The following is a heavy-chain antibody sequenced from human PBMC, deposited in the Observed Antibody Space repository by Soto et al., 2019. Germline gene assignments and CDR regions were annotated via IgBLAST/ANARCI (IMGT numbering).Heavy chain of an antibody. V-gene: IGHV3-66*01. D-gene: IGHD2-2*01. Sequence: EVQLVDSGGGLVQPGESLRLSCAASEFSVSSNYMSWVRQAPGKGLEWVSVIYASGATYYADSVRGRFTISRDSSKNTLYLQMISLRAEDTAVYYCARNPYCFTSACYHTDYWGQGTLVTVSS. CDR2: IYASGAT. CDR3: ARNPYCFTSACYHTDY. CDR1: EFSVSSNY. J-gene: IGHJ4*02.